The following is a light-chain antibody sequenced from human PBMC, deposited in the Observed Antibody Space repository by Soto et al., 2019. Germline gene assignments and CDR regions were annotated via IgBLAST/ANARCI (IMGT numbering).Light chain of an antibody. J-gene: IGKJ5*01. Sequence: TVLTQSPDTLSLSPGERATLSCWASQSVGTRLAWYQQRPGQPPRLLISGASSRATGIPDRFSGSGSATDGTITISRLENEDCALYYCQHYGISTVTFGQGTRLEIK. CDR3: QHYGISTVT. CDR2: GAS. V-gene: IGKV3-20*01. CDR1: QSVGTR.